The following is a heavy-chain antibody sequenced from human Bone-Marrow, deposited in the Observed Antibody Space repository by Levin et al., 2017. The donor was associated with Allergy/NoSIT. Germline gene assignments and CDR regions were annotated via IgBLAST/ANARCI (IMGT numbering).Heavy chain of an antibody. D-gene: IGHD1-1*01. CDR2: AYSSGAT. J-gene: IGHJ4*02. V-gene: IGHV4-59*08. CDR3: ARHGQRSRRPDS. Sequence: SETLSLTCSVSGGSITSYFWSWIRQPPGKGLQWIGYAYSSGATNYSPSLESRVTISVDTSKNQFSLSLTSVTAADTAVYYCARHGQRSRRPDSWGQGTLVFVAS. CDR1: GGSITSYF.